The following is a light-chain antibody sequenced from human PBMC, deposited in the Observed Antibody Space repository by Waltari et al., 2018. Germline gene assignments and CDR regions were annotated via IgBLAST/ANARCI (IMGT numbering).Light chain of an antibody. J-gene: IGLJ2*01. CDR2: GNS. CDR1: SSNIGAGYD. Sequence: QSVLTQPPSVSGAPGQRVTISCTGSSSNIGAGYDVHWYQQLPGTAPKLLIYGNSHRPPGVPDRFPGSKSGTSASLAITGLQAEDEADYYCQSYDSSLSGVVFGGGTKLTVL. CDR3: QSYDSSLSGVV. V-gene: IGLV1-40*01.